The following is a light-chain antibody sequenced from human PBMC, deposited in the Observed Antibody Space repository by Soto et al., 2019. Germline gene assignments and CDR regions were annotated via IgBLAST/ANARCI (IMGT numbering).Light chain of an antibody. V-gene: IGKV3-11*01. CDR3: QQSSNIMYT. J-gene: IGKJ2*01. Sequence: EIVLTQSPATLSLSPGERATLSCRASQSVSSYLAWYQQKPGQAPRLLIYDASNRATGIPARFSGSGSGTDFTLTISSLEPEDFAVYYCQQSSNIMYTFGQGTKLEIK. CDR1: QSVSSY. CDR2: DAS.